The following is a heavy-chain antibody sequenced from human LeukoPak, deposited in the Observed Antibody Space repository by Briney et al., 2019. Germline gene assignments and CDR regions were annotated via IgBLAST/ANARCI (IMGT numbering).Heavy chain of an antibody. CDR1: GYTFTSYY. CDR3: ARDARITMVRGVIWENWFDP. CDR2: INPSGGST. V-gene: IGHV1-46*01. Sequence: ASVKVSCKASGYTFTSYYMHWVRQAPGQGLEWMGIINPSGGSTSYAQKFQGRVTMTRDTSTSTVYMELSSLRSEDTAVYYCARDARITMVRGVIWENWFDPWGQGTLVTVSS. J-gene: IGHJ5*02. D-gene: IGHD3-10*01.